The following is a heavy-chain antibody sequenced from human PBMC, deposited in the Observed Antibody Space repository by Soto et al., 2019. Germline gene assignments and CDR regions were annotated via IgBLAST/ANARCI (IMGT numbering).Heavy chain of an antibody. Sequence: SKTLSLTCPVSGGCIDRSSFYSGWIPQPPGKGLEWIGVIYYSATTYYHPSLKSRVTISVDTARNQISLKLTSVTAADTAVYYCARDFGAAAEYDAFDIWGQGTMVT. J-gene: IGHJ3*02. D-gene: IGHD6-13*01. CDR2: IYYSATT. CDR1: GGCIDRSSFY. CDR3: ARDFGAAAEYDAFDI. V-gene: IGHV4-39*02.